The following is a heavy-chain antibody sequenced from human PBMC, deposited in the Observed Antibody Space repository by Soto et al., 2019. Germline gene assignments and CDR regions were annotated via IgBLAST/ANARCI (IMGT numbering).Heavy chain of an antibody. V-gene: IGHV3-21*01. CDR1: GFTFSSYA. Sequence: GGSLRLSCAASGFTFSSYAMHWVRQAPGKGLEWVSSISSSSSYIYYADSVKGRFTISRDNAKNSLYLQMNSLRAEDTAVYYCARDPADSSGYWGQGTLVTVSS. CDR2: ISSSSSYI. J-gene: IGHJ4*02. D-gene: IGHD6-19*01. CDR3: ARDPADSSGY.